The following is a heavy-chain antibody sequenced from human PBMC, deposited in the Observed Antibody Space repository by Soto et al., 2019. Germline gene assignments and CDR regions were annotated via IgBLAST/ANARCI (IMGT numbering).Heavy chain of an antibody. CDR3: ARRQTYYYDSSGYPPGFDY. D-gene: IGHD3-22*01. J-gene: IGHJ4*02. CDR1: GGTFSSYA. CDR2: IIPIFGTA. Sequence: GASVKVSCKASGGTFSSYAISWVRQAPGQGLEWMGGIIPIFGTANYAQKFQGRVTITADESTSTAYMELSSLRSEDTAVYCCARRQTYYYDSSGYPPGFDYWGQGTLVTVSS. V-gene: IGHV1-69*13.